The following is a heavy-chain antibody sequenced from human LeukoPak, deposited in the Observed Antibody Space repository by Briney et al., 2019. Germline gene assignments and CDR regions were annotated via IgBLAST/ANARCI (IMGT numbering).Heavy chain of an antibody. CDR3: AKNRRVEATPVDY. CDR1: GFNFGTYA. D-gene: IGHD2-15*01. CDR2: LSGTGGST. V-gene: IGHV3-23*01. Sequence: GGSLRLSCEASGFNFGTYAMTWVRQAPGKGLEWVSTLSGTGGSTYYADSVKGRFTISRDNSENTLFLQMNSLKAEDTAIYYCAKNRRVEATPVDYWGQGTLVTVSS. J-gene: IGHJ4*02.